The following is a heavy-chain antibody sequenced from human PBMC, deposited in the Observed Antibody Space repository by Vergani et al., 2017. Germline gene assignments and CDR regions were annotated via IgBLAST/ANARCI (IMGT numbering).Heavy chain of an antibody. V-gene: IGHV3-30*02. CDR1: GFTFSSYS. CDR2: IRSDGSNK. CDR3: AKDEAGAWYLPGYFDY. D-gene: IGHD6-19*01. Sequence: QVQLVESGGGVVQPGGSLRLSCAASGFTFSSYSMHWVRQAPGKGLEWVAFIRSDGSNKYYADSVKGRFNISRDNSKNTLYLQMNSLRAEDTAVYYCAKDEAGAWYLPGYFDYWGQGTLVTVSS. J-gene: IGHJ4*02.